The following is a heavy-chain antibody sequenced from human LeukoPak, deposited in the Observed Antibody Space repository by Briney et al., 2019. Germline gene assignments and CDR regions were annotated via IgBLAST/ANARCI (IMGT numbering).Heavy chain of an antibody. CDR1: GFTFDAYG. J-gene: IGHJ5*02. D-gene: IGHD1-1*01. CDR2: INWNGGST. CDR3: ARDPPDNWNFEYNWFDP. Sequence: GGSLRLSCAASGFTFDAYGMSWVRQAPGKGLEWVSSINWNGGSTDYADSVKGRFTISRDNAKNSLYLQMNSLRAVDTALYYCARDPPDNWNFEYNWFDPWGQGTLVTVSS. V-gene: IGHV3-20*04.